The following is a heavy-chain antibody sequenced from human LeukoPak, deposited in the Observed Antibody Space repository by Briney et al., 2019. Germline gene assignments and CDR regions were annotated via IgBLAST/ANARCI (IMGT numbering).Heavy chain of an antibody. V-gene: IGHV1-2*02. CDR2: INPNSGGT. CDR1: GYTFTVYY. J-gene: IGHJ6*02. Sequence: ASVKLSCKASGYTFTVYYMHWVRQAPGQGLGWMGWINPNSGGTNYAEKFQGRVTMTMDTSISTAYMELSRLRSDDTAVYYCARDGDYYDSSGLYGMDVWGQGTTVTVSS. D-gene: IGHD3-22*01. CDR3: ARDGDYYDSSGLYGMDV.